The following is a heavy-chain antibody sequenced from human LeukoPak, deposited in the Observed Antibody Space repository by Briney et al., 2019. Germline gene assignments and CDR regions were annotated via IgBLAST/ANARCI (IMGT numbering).Heavy chain of an antibody. J-gene: IGHJ4*02. CDR1: GFTFSSYS. CDR3: ARGTTYYDFWSGLSFGY. Sequence: GGSLRLSCAASGFTFSSYSMNWVRQAPGKGLEWVSSISSSSSYIYYADSVKGRFTISRDNAKNSLYLQMSRLRAEDTAVYYCARGTTYYDFWSGLSFGYWGQGTLVTVSS. CDR2: ISSSSSYI. D-gene: IGHD3-3*01. V-gene: IGHV3-21*01.